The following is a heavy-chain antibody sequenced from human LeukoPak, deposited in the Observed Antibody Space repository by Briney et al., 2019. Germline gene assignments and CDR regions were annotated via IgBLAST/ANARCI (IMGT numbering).Heavy chain of an antibody. D-gene: IGHD3-22*01. Sequence: PSETLSLTCTVSGGSISSSSYYWGWIRQPPGKGLEWIGSIYYSGSTYYNPSLKSRVTIPVDTSKNQFSLKLSSVTAADTAVYYCARLGGYYDSSGYYYFDYWGQGTLVTVSS. CDR3: ARLGGYYDSSGYYYFDY. CDR2: IYYSGST. J-gene: IGHJ4*02. V-gene: IGHV4-39*01. CDR1: GGSISSSSYY.